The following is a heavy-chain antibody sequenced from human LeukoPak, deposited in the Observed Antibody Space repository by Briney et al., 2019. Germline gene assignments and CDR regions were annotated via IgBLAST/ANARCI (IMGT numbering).Heavy chain of an antibody. CDR1: GFSFSSHY. Sequence: NPGGSLRLSCAASGFSFSSHYMNWVRQAPGKGLEWVSSISSSGGYIYSADSVKGRFTISRDNAKNSVYPHMNSLRAEDTAVYYCARTYNGSSHFDYWGQGTLVTVSS. J-gene: IGHJ4*02. CDR2: ISSSGGYI. D-gene: IGHD1-26*01. CDR3: ARTYNGSSHFDY. V-gene: IGHV3-21*01.